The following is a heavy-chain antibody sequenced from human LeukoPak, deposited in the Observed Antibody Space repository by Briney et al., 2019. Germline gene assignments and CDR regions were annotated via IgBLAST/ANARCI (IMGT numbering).Heavy chain of an antibody. CDR1: GGSFSGYY. CDR3: ARAMGNNYYYGMDV. D-gene: IGHD1/OR15-1a*01. V-gene: IGHV4-34*01. J-gene: IGHJ6*02. Sequence: SETLSLTCAVYGGSFSGYYWGWIRQPPGKGLEWIGEINHSGSTNYNPSLKSRVTISVDTSKNQFSLKLSSVTAADTAVYYCARAMGNNYYYGMDVWGQGTTVTVSS. CDR2: INHSGST.